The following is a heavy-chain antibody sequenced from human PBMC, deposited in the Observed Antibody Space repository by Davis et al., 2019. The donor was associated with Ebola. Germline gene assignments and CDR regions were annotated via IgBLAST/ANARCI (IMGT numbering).Heavy chain of an antibody. CDR3: ARGGDGSGSYLGYYYGMDV. CDR2: IWYDGSNK. CDR1: GFTFSSYA. V-gene: IGHV3-33*08. D-gene: IGHD3-10*01. J-gene: IGHJ6*02. Sequence: GESLKISCAASGFTFSSYAMHWVRQAPGKGLEWVAVIWYDGSNKYYADSVKGRFTISRDNSKNTLYLQMNSLRAEDTAVYYCARGGDGSGSYLGYYYGMDVWGQGTTVTVSS.